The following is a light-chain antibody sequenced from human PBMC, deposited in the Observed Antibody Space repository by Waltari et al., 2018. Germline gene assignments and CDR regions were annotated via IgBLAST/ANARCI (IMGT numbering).Light chain of an antibody. V-gene: IGLV1-51*01. Sequence: QSVLTQPPSVSAAPGQTVTISCPGSNSNLGNNYVCWYQQLPGTAPKLLIYNNNRRPSGIPDRFFGSKSGAAATRGITGLQTGDEADYYCETWDNSLRHVVFGGGTKLTVL. J-gene: IGLJ2*01. CDR3: ETWDNSLRHVV. CDR2: NNN. CDR1: NSNLGNNY.